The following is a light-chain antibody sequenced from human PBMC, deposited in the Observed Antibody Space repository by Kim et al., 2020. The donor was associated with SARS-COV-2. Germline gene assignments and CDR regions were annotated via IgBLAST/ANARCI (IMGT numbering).Light chain of an antibody. Sequence: SVKLTCTLSSGNSSYAIAWHQQQPEKGARYLMKLNSDGSHSKGDGIPDRFSGSSSGAERYLTISSLQSEDEADYYCQTWGTGIVVFGGGTQLTVL. V-gene: IGLV4-69*01. CDR2: LNSDGSH. J-gene: IGLJ2*01. CDR1: SGNSSYA. CDR3: QTWGTGIVV.